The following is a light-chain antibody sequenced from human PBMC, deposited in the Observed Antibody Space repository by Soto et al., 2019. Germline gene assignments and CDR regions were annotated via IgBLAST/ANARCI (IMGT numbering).Light chain of an antibody. Sequence: DIVMTQSPLSLPVTPGEPASISCRSSQSLLHSNGYNYLDWYLQKPGQSPQLLIYLGSNRASGVPVRFSGSGSGTDFTLKISRVESECVGVYYCMQALQTPLTFVGGTKGDIK. CDR3: MQALQTPLT. CDR1: QSLLHSNGYNY. J-gene: IGKJ4*01. V-gene: IGKV2-28*01. CDR2: LGS.